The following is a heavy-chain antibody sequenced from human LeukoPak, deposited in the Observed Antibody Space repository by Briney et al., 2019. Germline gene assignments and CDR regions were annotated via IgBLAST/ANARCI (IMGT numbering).Heavy chain of an antibody. J-gene: IGHJ4*02. CDR2: IYYSGST. Sequence: SETLSLTCTVSGGSISSSSYYWGWIRQPPGKGLEWIGSIYYSGSTYYNPSLKSRVTISVDTSKNQFSLKLSSVTAADTAVYYCARLRGRGGSCYFDYWGREPWSPSPQ. V-gene: IGHV4-39*01. CDR3: ARLRGRGGSCYFDY. D-gene: IGHD2-15*01. CDR1: GGSISSSSYY.